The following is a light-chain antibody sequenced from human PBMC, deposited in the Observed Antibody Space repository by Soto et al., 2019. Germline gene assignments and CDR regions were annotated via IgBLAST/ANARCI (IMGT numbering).Light chain of an antibody. J-gene: IGKJ1*01. CDR2: KVS. CDR3: LQATNWPWT. V-gene: IGKV2-30*01. Sequence: DTVMTQSPLSLSVPLGQSASISCRSSQSLPYSDGDTYLNWYHQRPGQSPRRLIHKVSQRDSGVPDRISGSGSGTDFTLEISRVEAEDVGVYYCLQATNWPWTFGQGTKVDI. CDR1: QSLPYSDGDTY.